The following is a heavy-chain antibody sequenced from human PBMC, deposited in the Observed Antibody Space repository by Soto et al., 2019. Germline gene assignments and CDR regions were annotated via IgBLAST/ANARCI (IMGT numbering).Heavy chain of an antibody. CDR3: AIEGAQWLADGFDY. V-gene: IGHV3-48*02. CDR2: ISSSSSTI. CDR1: GFTFSSYS. J-gene: IGHJ4*02. D-gene: IGHD6-19*01. Sequence: EVQLVESGGGLVQPGGSLRLSCAASGFTFSSYSMNWVRQAPGKGLEWVSYISSSSSTIYYADSVKGRFTISRDNAKNSLYLQMNGLRDEDTAVYHCAIEGAQWLADGFDYWGQGTLVTASS.